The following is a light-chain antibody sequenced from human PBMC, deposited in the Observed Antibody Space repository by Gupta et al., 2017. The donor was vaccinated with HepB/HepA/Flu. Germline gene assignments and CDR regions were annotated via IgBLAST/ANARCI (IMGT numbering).Light chain of an antibody. CDR2: WAS. CDR3: QQYDSIPRT. J-gene: IGKJ1*01. V-gene: IGKV4-1*01. Sequence: DIVMTQSPDSLAVSLGERATMNCKSSQSVLYSSNNRNYLAWYQLKPGQSPKVLIYWASSRESGVPDRFSGSGSGTDFTLTISSLQAEDVAVYYCQQYDSIPRTFGQGTKVEIK. CDR1: QSVLYSSNNRNY.